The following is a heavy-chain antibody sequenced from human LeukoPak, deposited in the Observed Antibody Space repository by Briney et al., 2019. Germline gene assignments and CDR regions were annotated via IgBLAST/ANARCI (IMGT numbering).Heavy chain of an antibody. D-gene: IGHD2-8*01. CDR2: ISGTSSYI. J-gene: IGHJ6*03. Sequence: PGGSLRLSCAASGFTFSSYSMNWVRQAPGKGLEWFSFISGTSSYIYDADSVKVRFTISRDSSKNILYLQMNSLRAEDTAVYYCAKDRCSNGVGCYYYYMDVWGKGTTVTISS. CDR1: GFTFSSYS. V-gene: IGHV3-21*01. CDR3: AKDRCSNGVGCYYYYMDV.